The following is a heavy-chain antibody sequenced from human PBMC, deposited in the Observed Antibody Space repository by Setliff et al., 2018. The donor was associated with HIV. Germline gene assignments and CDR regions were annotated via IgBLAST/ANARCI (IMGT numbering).Heavy chain of an antibody. D-gene: IGHD2-8*02. CDR3: ARVSITYWYSIPRDYYYYMDV. CDR2: INHSGST. V-gene: IGHV4-34*01. Sequence: PSETLSLTCAVYGGSFSAYYWSWIRQPPGKGLEWIGEINHSGSTNYNPSLKSRVTVSVDTSKNQFSLKLGSVTAADTAVYYCARVSITYWYSIPRDYYYYMDVWGEGTTVTVSS. CDR1: GGSFSAYY. J-gene: IGHJ6*03.